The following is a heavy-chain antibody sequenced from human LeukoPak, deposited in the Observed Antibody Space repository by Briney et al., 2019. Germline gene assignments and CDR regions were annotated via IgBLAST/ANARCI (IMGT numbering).Heavy chain of an antibody. J-gene: IGHJ4*02. V-gene: IGHV4-34*01. CDR1: GGSFSGYY. CDR2: INHSGST. CDR3: ARSGIAGDYFDY. Sequence: SETLSLTCAVYGGSFSGYYWSCIRQPPGKGLEWIGEINHSGSTNYNPSLKSRVTISVDTSKNQFSLKLSSVTAADTAVYYCARSGIAGDYFDYWGQGTLVTVSS. D-gene: IGHD6-13*01.